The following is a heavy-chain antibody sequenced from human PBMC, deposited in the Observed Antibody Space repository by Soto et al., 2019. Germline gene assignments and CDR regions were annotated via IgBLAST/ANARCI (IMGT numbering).Heavy chain of an antibody. D-gene: IGHD3-3*01. CDR3: AKALRRGFYDD. J-gene: IGHJ4*02. CDR1: GFSFSSYA. V-gene: IGHV3-23*01. Sequence: GGSLRLSCAASGFSFSSYAMGWVRQAPWKGLEWVSAISGSGGSTYYADSVKGRFTISRDNSKNTLYLQMNSLRAEDTAVYYCAKALRRGFYDDWGQGTLVTVSS. CDR2: ISGSGGST.